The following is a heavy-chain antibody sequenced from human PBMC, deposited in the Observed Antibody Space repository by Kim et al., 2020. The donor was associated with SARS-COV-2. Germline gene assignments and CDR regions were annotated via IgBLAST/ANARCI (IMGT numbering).Heavy chain of an antibody. V-gene: IGHV4-59*13. CDR1: SDSINYYY. D-gene: IGHD4-17*01. Sequence: SETLSLTCIVSSDSINYYYWSWIRQPPGKVLEWIGYIYYRGSTNYNPSLKSRVTIAVDTSKKQFSLKLSSVTAAVTAIYYGTRGGTTLTFDIWGQMTMVTVS. J-gene: IGHJ3*02. CDR3: TRGGTTLTFDI. CDR2: IYYRGST.